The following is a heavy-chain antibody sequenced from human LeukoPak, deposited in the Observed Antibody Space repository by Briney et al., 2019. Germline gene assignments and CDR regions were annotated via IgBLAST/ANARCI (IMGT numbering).Heavy chain of an antibody. CDR2: ISYDGSNK. J-gene: IGHJ4*02. Sequence: GGSLRLSCAASGFTFSSYAMHWVRQAPGKGLEWVAVISYDGSNKYYADSVKGRFTISRDNSKNTLYLQMNSLRAEDTAVYYCVRDASYDSSGYEIDYWGQGTLVTVSS. D-gene: IGHD3-22*01. V-gene: IGHV3-30*04. CDR3: VRDASYDSSGYEIDY. CDR1: GFTFSSYA.